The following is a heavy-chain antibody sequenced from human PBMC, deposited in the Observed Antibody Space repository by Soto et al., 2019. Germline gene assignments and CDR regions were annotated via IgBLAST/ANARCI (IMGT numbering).Heavy chain of an antibody. V-gene: IGHV4-39*02. Sequence: SETLSLTCPVSGGSISSRSYYWGCFREPGGKGLEGIGSIYYSGSTYYNPSLRSRVIIPVDTSKNHFSLKLSSVTAAATDVFYCASHYSSGSRNWFDPWGQGTLVTVSS. CDR2: IYYSGST. D-gene: IGHD6-19*01. CDR1: GGSISSRSYY. J-gene: IGHJ5*02. CDR3: ASHYSSGSRNWFDP.